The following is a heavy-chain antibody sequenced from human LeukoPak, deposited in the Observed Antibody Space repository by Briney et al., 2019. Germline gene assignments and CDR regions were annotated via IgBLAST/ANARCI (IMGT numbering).Heavy chain of an antibody. CDR2: IWYDGSNK. V-gene: IGHV3-33*01. D-gene: IGHD3-3*01. J-gene: IGHJ4*02. CDR3: ARVRSGPRDFDY. Sequence: PGGSLRLSCAASGFTFSSYGMHWVRQAPGKGLEWVAVIWYDGSNKYYADSVKGRFTISRNNSKNTLYLQMNNLRAEDTAVYYCARVRSGPRDFDYWGQGTLVTVSS. CDR1: GFTFSSYG.